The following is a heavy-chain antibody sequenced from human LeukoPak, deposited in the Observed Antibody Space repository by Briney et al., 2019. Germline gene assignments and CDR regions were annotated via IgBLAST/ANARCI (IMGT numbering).Heavy chain of an antibody. Sequence: GGSLRLSCAPSGFTVRSNYMNWVRQAPGKGLEWVSIIYSGGSTYYEDSVKGRFTISRDNSKNTMYLQMKSLRAEDTAVYYCARDQGPAAGDYGMDVWGQGTTVTVSS. CDR2: IYSGGST. V-gene: IGHV3-53*01. CDR3: ARDQGPAAGDYGMDV. CDR1: GFTVRSNY. D-gene: IGHD6-19*01. J-gene: IGHJ6*02.